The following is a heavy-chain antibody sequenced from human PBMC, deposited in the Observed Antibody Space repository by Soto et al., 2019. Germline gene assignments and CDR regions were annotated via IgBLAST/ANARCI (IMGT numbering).Heavy chain of an antibody. CDR3: ARSLHKYSSSWYEYYGMDV. J-gene: IGHJ6*02. CDR2: INPNSGGT. CDR1: GYTFTGYY. Sequence: SVKGSCKASGYTFTGYYMHWVRQAPGQGLEWMGWINPNSGGTNYAQKFQGRFAMTRDTSISTAYMELSRLRSDDTAVYYCARSLHKYSSSWYEYYGMDVWGQGTTVTVSS. D-gene: IGHD6-13*01. V-gene: IGHV1-2*02.